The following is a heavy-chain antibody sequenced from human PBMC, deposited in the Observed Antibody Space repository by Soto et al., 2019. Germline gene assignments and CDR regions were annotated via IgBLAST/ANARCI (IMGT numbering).Heavy chain of an antibody. CDR3: AGEACSNGVCHVAY. J-gene: IGHJ4*02. D-gene: IGHD2-8*01. CDR1: GYTFTSYG. CDR2: ISAYNGNT. V-gene: IGHV1-18*01. Sequence: QVQLVQSGAEVKKPGASVKVSCKDSGYTFTSYGINWVRQAPGQGLEWMGWISAYNGNTNYAQKLQGRVTMTTDTSTSTAYLELRGLRSDDTAVYYCAGEACSNGVCHVAYWGEGTLVAVSS.